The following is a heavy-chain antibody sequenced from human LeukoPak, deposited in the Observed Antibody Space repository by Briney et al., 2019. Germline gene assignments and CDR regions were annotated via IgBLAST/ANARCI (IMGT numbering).Heavy chain of an antibody. CDR2: IYTSGST. CDR1: GGSISRYY. D-gene: IGHD6-13*01. J-gene: IGHJ4*02. V-gene: IGHV4-4*07. CDR3: ARHTRGRGYSSSWYVDYFDY. Sequence: SETLSLTCTVSGGSISRYYWSWIRQPAGKGLEWIGRIYTSGSTNYNPSPKSRVTMSVDTSKNQFSLKLSSVTAADTAVYYCARHTRGRGYSSSWYVDYFDYWGQGTLVTVSS.